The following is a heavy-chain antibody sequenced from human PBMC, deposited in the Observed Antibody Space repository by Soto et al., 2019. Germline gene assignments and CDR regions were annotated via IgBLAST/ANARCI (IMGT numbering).Heavy chain of an antibody. CDR1: GGSSISYY. V-gene: IGHV4-59*08. CDR3: ARHNYGSGSTYFDY. J-gene: IGHJ4*02. Sequence: SETLSLTCTVSGGSSISYYWSWIRQPTGKGLEWIGYIYNSGSTNYNPSLKSRVTISVDTSKNQFSLKLNSMTAADTAVYYCARHNYGSGSTYFDYWGQGTLVTVSS. CDR2: IYNSGST. D-gene: IGHD3-10*01.